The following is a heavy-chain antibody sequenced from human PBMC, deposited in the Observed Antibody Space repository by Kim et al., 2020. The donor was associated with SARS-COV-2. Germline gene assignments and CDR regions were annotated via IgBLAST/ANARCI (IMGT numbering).Heavy chain of an antibody. V-gene: IGHV3-30*18. CDR1: GFTFSSYG. Sequence: GGSLRLSCAASGFTFSSYGMHWVRQAPGKGLEWVAVISYDGSNKYYADSVKGRFTISRDNSKNTLYLQMNSLRAEDTAVYYCAKDHLVFGGVIDPYFDYWGQGTLVTVSS. D-gene: IGHD3-16*02. CDR3: AKDHLVFGGVIDPYFDY. J-gene: IGHJ4*02. CDR2: ISYDGSNK.